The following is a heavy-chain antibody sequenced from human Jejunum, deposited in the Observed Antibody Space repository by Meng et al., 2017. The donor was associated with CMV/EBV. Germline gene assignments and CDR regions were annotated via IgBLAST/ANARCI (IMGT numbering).Heavy chain of an antibody. V-gene: IGHV3-30*04. D-gene: IGHD1-1*01. CDR2: VSQDGRNK. CDR3: ARERQLELDAFDV. CDR1: GFTFSRDT. Sequence: SGFTFSRDTMHWIRQAPGKGLEWVALVSQDGRNKYYADSVKGRFTVSRDNSKNTLDLQMNSLRPGDTAMYYCARERQLELDAFDVWGQGTRVTVSS. J-gene: IGHJ3*01.